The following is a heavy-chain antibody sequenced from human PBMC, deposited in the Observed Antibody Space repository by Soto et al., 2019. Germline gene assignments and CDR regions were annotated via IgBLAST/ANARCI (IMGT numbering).Heavy chain of an antibody. Sequence: PGGSLRLSCAASGFTFSSYAMHWVRQAPGKGLEWVAVISYDGSNKYYADSVKGRFTISRDNAKNSLYLQMNSLRAEDTAVYYCARDGAMRDYPYYYYYHGMDVWGQGTTVTVSS. D-gene: IGHD2-2*01. V-gene: IGHV3-30-3*01. CDR1: GFTFSSYA. CDR2: ISYDGSNK. J-gene: IGHJ6*02. CDR3: ARDGAMRDYPYYYYYHGMDV.